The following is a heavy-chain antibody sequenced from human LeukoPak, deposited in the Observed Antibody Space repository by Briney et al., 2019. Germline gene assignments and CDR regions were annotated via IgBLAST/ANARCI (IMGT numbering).Heavy chain of an antibody. D-gene: IGHD3-22*01. CDR3: ATNNYYDSSGYLFDY. Sequence: ASVKVSCKASGYTFTGYYMHWVRQAPGQGLEWMGWINPNSGGTNYAQKFQGRVTMTRDTSTSTVYMELSSLRSEDTAVYYCATNNYYDSSGYLFDYWGQGTLVTVSS. CDR1: GYTFTGYY. CDR2: INPNSGGT. V-gene: IGHV1-2*02. J-gene: IGHJ4*02.